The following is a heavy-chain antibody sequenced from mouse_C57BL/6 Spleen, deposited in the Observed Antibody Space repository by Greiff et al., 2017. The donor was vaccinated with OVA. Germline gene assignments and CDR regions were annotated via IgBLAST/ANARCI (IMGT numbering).Heavy chain of an antibody. Sequence: VQLQQPGAELVMPGASVKLSCKASGYTFTSYWMHWVKQRPGQGLEWIGEIDPSDSYTNYNQKFKGKSTLTVDKSSSTAYMQLSSLTSEDSAVYYCARGGDMVKTWPFAYWGQGTLVTVSA. V-gene: IGHV1-69*01. CDR2: IDPSDSYT. CDR3: ARGGDMVKTWPFAY. J-gene: IGHJ3*01. CDR1: GYTFTSYW. D-gene: IGHD2-2*01.